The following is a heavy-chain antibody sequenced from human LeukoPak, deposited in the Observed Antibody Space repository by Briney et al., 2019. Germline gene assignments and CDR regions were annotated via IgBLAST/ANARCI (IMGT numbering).Heavy chain of an antibody. CDR3: AREVDTALIYSASFDY. V-gene: IGHV4-34*01. CDR1: GGSFSGYY. J-gene: IGHJ4*02. D-gene: IGHD5-18*01. Sequence: SETLSLTCAVYGGSFSGYYWSWIRQPPGQGLEWIGEINHSGITNYNPPLKSRVTISVDTSKNQFSLKLRSVTPEDTAIYYCAREVDTALIYSASFDYWGQGTQVTVSS. CDR2: INHSGIT.